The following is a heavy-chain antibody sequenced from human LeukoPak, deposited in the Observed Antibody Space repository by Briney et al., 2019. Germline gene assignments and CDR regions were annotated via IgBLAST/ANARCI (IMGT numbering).Heavy chain of an antibody. Sequence: EGSLRLSCGASGFTFSTYWMSWVRQAPGKGLEWVANIKQDGSEKYYVDSVKGRFTISRDNAKNSLYLQMNSLRAEDTAVYYCARERQNKDFWSGGDYWGQGTLVTVSS. CDR1: GFTFSTYW. CDR2: IKQDGSEK. J-gene: IGHJ4*02. CDR3: ARERQNKDFWSGGDY. V-gene: IGHV3-7*01. D-gene: IGHD3-3*01.